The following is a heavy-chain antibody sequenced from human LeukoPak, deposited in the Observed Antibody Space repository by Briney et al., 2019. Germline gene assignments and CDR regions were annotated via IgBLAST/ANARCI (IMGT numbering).Heavy chain of an antibody. D-gene: IGHD3-10*01. J-gene: IGHJ5*02. CDR1: GFTVSSNY. CDR3: AREAWYYYGSGSYSNWFDP. CDR2: IYSGGST. Sequence: GGSLRLSCAASGFTVSSNYMSWVRQAPGKGLEWVSVIYSGGSTYYADSVKGRLTISRDNSKNTLYLQMNSLRAEDTAVYYCAREAWYYYGSGSYSNWFDPWGQGTLVTVSS. V-gene: IGHV3-66*02.